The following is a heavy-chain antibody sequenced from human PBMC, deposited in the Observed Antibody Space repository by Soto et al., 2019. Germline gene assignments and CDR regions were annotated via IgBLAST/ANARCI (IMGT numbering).Heavy chain of an antibody. CDR2: ILSKTDAETT. D-gene: IGHD1-20*01. CDR1: GFTFSSVW. J-gene: IGHJ4*02. Sequence: PVGSLRLSCAASGFTFSSVWMSWVRQTPGKGLEWVGRILSKTDAETTDYAAPVKGRFTISRDDSKNALYLQMNSLKTEDTAVYYCTSLYQGISNWGQGTLVTVSS. CDR3: TSLYQGISN. V-gene: IGHV3-15*01.